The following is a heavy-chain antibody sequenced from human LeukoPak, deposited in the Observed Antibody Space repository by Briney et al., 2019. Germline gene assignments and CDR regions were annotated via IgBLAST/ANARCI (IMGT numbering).Heavy chain of an antibody. CDR1: GYTFTSYG. D-gene: IGHD2-8*01. CDR3: ARVGDIVLMVYAANDAFDI. V-gene: IGHV1-18*01. Sequence: ASVKVSCKASGYTFTSYGISWVRQAPGKGLEWMGWISAYNGNTNYAQKLQGRVTMTTDTSTSTAYMELRSLRSDDTAVYYCARVGDIVLMVYAANDAFDIWGQGTMVTVSS. CDR2: ISAYNGNT. J-gene: IGHJ3*02.